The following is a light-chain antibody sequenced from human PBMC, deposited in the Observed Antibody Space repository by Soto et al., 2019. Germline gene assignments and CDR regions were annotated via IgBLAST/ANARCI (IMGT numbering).Light chain of an antibody. Sequence: QSALTQPASVSGSPGQSITISCTGTSSDVGGYNYVSWYQQHPGKAPKLMIYEVRNRPSGVSNRFSGSQSGNTASLPISRLQAEDDADYYCSSYTSSSTLGVFGTGTK. V-gene: IGLV2-14*01. CDR3: SSYTSSSTLGV. J-gene: IGLJ1*01. CDR2: EVR. CDR1: SSDVGGYNY.